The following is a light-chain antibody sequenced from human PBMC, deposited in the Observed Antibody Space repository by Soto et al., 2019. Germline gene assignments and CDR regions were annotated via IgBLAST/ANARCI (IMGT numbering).Light chain of an antibody. CDR2: GAS. V-gene: IGKV3-20*01. Sequence: EIVLTQPPGTLSLSPGERATLSCRASQSVSSNYLAWYQQKPGQAPRLLIFGASSRATGIPDRLSGSGSGTDFTLNINILEPEDVTVYYCQQCGSTPWTFGQGTKV. CDR3: QQCGSTPWT. J-gene: IGKJ1*01. CDR1: QSVSSNY.